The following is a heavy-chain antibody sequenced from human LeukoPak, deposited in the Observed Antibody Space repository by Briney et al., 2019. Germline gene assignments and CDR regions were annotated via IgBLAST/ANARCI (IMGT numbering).Heavy chain of an antibody. CDR2: ISGGGGNT. J-gene: IGHJ4*02. V-gene: IGHV3-23*01. D-gene: IGHD3-22*01. Sequence: GGSLRLSCAASGFTFSTYAMSWVRQAPGKGLEWVSAISGGGGNTYYADSVRGRFTISRDNSKNTLYLHMSSLRAEDTAVYYCAKGRYDSTGYRYFDYWGQGTLVTVSS. CDR3: AKGRYDSTGYRYFDY. CDR1: GFTFSTYA.